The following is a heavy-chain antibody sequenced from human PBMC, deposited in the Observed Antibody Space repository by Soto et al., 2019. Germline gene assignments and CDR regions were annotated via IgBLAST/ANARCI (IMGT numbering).Heavy chain of an antibody. CDR1: GFSLTTNGMC. D-gene: IGHD3-22*01. CDR3: ARIPCGNYYTENFFDP. V-gene: IGHV2-70*01. J-gene: IGHJ5*02. CDR2: IDWDDNT. Sequence: SGPTLVNPTQTLTLTCTFSGFSLTTNGMCLSWIRQPPGKALEWLALIDWDDNTYYSTSLNNRLTLSKDTSKNQVVLLVRHMGPVDTATYYCARIPCGNYYTENFFDPWGQGIPGTSPQ.